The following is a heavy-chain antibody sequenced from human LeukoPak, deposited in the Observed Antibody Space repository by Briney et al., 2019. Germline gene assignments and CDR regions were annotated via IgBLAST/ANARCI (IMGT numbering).Heavy chain of an antibody. CDR2: FNHSGST. CDR1: GGPFSGYY. CDR3: ARPHLRRDYYYYGMDV. Sequence: SETLSLTCAVYGGPFSGYYWSWIRKPPGKGLEWIGEFNHSGSTNYNPSLKSRVTISVDTSKNQFSLKLSSVTAADTAVYYCARPHLRRDYYYYGMDVWGKGTTVTVSS. J-gene: IGHJ6*04. V-gene: IGHV4-34*01.